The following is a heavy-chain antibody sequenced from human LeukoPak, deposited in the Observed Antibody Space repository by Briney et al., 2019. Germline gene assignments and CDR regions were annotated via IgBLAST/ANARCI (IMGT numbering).Heavy chain of an antibody. CDR3: ARERSCSSTSCYEIAVAGTDAFDI. CDR2: ISSSSSYT. Sequence: GGSLRLSCAASGFTFSSYAMSWIRQAPGKGLEWVSYISSSSSYTNYADSVKGRFTISRDNAKNSLYLQMNSLRAEDTAVYYCARERSCSSTSCYEIAVAGTDAFDIWGQGTMVTVSS. V-gene: IGHV3-11*06. D-gene: IGHD2-2*01. J-gene: IGHJ3*02. CDR1: GFTFSSYA.